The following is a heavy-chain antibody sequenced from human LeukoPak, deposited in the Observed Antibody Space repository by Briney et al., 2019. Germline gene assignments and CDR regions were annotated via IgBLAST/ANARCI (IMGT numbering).Heavy chain of an antibody. CDR2: IYSAGNT. D-gene: IGHD3-16*01. CDR1: GGSISSYY. J-gene: IGHJ4*02. CDR3: ARRAGAYTHPYDY. Sequence: PSETLSLTCTVSGGSISSYYWSWIRQPPGKGLEWVSFIYSAGNTHYSDSVKGRFTISIDNSKNTLYLQMNSLRAEDTAVYYCARRAGAYTHPYDYWGQGTLVTVSS. V-gene: IGHV3-53*01.